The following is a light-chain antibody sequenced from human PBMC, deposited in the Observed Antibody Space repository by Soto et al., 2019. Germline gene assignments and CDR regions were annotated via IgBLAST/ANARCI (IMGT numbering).Light chain of an antibody. J-gene: IGLJ2*01. V-gene: IGLV2-14*03. CDR1: SSDVGRYNF. CDR3: SSYTGTSPFDL. CDR2: DVS. Sequence: QSALTQPASVSGSPGQSITISCTGTSSDVGRYNFVSWYQQHPGKAPSLIIYDVSSRPSGVSDRFSGSKSGNTASLTISGLQAEDEADYYCSSYTGTSPFDLFGGGTKVTVL.